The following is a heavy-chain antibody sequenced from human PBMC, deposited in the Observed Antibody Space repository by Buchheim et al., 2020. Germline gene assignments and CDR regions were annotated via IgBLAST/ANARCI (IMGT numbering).Heavy chain of an antibody. J-gene: IGHJ4*02. V-gene: IGHV4-39*01. CDR3: ARRIPRKGNTGYYFDY. Sequence: QLHLQASGPGLVEPSETLSLTCIVSGDSINNRSYCWDWIRQPPGKGLEWIGSIYFSGTTYYNPSLNSRVTISVDTSKNQFSLKLRSVTAADTAVFYCARRIPRKGNTGYYFDYWGQGTL. CDR2: IYFSGTT. CDR1: GDSINNRSYC. D-gene: IGHD2-21*01.